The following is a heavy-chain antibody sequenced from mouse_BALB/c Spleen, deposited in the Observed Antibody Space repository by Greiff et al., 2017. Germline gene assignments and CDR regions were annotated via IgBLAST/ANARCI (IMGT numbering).Heavy chain of an antibody. CDR2: ISSGGSYT. J-gene: IGHJ2*01. V-gene: IGHV5-6*02. Sequence: EVKLMESGGDLVKPGGSLKLSCAASGFTFSSYGMSWVRQTPDKRLEWVATISSGGSYTYYPDSVKGRFTISRDNAKNTLYLQMSSLKSEDTAMYYCARRGGNYDSDYWGQGTTLTVSS. CDR1: GFTFSSYG. CDR3: ARRGGNYDSDY. D-gene: IGHD2-1*01.